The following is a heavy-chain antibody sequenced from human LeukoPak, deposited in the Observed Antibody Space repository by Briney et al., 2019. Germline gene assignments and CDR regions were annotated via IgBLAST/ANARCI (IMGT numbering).Heavy chain of an antibody. V-gene: IGHV4-34*01. CDR2: INHSGST. Sequence: SETLSLTCAVYGGSFSGYYWSWIRQPPGKGLEWIGEINHSGSTNYNPSLKSRVTISVDTSKNQFSLKLSSVTAADTAVYYCAGGWLPYYFDYWGQGTLVTVSS. J-gene: IGHJ4*02. CDR1: GGSFSGYY. D-gene: IGHD5-12*01. CDR3: AGGWLPYYFDY.